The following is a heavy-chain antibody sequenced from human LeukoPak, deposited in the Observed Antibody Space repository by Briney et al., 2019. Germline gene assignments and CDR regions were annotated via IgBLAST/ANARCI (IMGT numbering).Heavy chain of an antibody. CDR1: GFTFSNAW. V-gene: IGHV3-15*01. J-gene: IGHJ5*02. CDR2: MKSKTDGGTT. Sequence: GGSLRLSCAASGFTFSNAWMSWVRQAPGKGLEWVGRMKSKTDGGTTDYAAPVKGRFTISRDDSKNTLYLQMNSLKTEDTAVYYCSRFPDPWGKGTPVTVSS. D-gene: IGHD2-21*01. CDR3: SRFPDP.